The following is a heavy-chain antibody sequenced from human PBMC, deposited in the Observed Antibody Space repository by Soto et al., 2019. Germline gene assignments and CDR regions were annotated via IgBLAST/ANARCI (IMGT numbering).Heavy chain of an antibody. Sequence: GGSLILSCAASEFTFSDYYMSWIRQAPGKGLEWVGRIKSKTDGGTTDYAAPVKGRFTISRDDSKNTLYLQMNSLKTEDTAVYYCTTAAYSSGWPRDYWGQGTLVTVSS. CDR1: EFTFSDYY. CDR3: TTAAYSSGWPRDY. V-gene: IGHV3-15*01. J-gene: IGHJ4*02. D-gene: IGHD6-19*01. CDR2: IKSKTDGGTT.